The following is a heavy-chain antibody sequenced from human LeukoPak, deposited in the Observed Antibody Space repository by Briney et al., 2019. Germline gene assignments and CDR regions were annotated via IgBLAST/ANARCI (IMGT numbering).Heavy chain of an antibody. V-gene: IGHV4-39*01. CDR3: ARPGNPQTSEDYFDY. Sequence: PSETLSLTCTVSGGSISSSSYYWGWIRQPPGKGLECIGSIYYSGSTYYNPSLKSRVTIPVDTSKNQFSLKLSSVTAADTAVYYCARPGNPQTSEDYFDYWGQGTLVTVSS. CDR1: GGSISSSSYY. J-gene: IGHJ4*02. CDR2: IYYSGST.